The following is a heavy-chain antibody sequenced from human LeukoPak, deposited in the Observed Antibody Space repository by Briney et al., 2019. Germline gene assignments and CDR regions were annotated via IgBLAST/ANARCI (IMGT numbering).Heavy chain of an antibody. D-gene: IGHD5-18*01. CDR1: GDSISSGDYY. CDR3: ARGRGYSYGSWFDP. J-gene: IGHJ5*02. CDR2: ISSSGST. V-gene: IGHV4-61*02. Sequence: PSETLSLTCTVSGDSISSGDYYWSWIRQPAGKGLEWIGRISSSGSTNYNPSLKSRVTISVDTSKNQFSLKLSSVTAADTAVYYCARGRGYSYGSWFDPWGQGTLVTVSS.